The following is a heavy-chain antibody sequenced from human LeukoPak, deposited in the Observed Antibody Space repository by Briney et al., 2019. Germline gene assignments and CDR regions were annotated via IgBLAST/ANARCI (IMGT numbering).Heavy chain of an antibody. Sequence: PGGSLRLSCAASGFTFSSYAMSWVRQAPGKGLEWVSGISGSGDSTYYADSVKGRFTISRDNSKNTLYLQMNSLRAEDTAVYYCAKDLLPVPANFDYWGQGTLVTVSS. CDR3: AKDLLPVPANFDY. J-gene: IGHJ4*02. V-gene: IGHV3-23*01. CDR1: GFTFSSYA. CDR2: ISGSGDST. D-gene: IGHD2-2*01.